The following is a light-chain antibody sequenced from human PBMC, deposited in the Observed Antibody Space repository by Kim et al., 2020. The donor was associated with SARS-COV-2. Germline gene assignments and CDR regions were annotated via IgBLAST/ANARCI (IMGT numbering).Light chain of an antibody. CDR1: SDFKVNNYK. V-gene: IGLV5-37*01. CDR3: LIWPSNADVI. J-gene: IGLJ2*01. CDR2: YSSDSDR. Sequence: CTLASDFKVNNYKIYWYQQKPGSPPRYLLSYSSDSDRDQGSGVPSRFSGSKDAAANAGILLISGLQSDDEAVYYCLIWPSNADVIFGGGTQLTVL.